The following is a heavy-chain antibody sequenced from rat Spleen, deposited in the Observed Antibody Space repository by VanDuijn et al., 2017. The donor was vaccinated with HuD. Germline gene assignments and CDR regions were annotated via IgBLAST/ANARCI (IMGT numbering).Heavy chain of an antibody. Sequence: VQLVESGGGLVQPGKSLKLSCSASGFTFSSYGIHWIRQAPGKGLDWVAYISSSSRTVYADAVKGRFTISRDNAKNTLYLQLNSLKSEDTAIYYCARGQPYYFDYWGQGVMVTVSS. D-gene: IGHD3-4*01. CDR1: GFTFSSYG. CDR3: ARGQPYYFDY. V-gene: IGHV5-62*01. J-gene: IGHJ2*01. CDR2: ISSSSRT.